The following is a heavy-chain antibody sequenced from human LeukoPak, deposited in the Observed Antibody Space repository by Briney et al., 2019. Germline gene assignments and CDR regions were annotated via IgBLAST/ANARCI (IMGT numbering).Heavy chain of an antibody. CDR2: ISGTSNTI. CDR3: ARDPPSTYYESSGYPDY. D-gene: IGHD3-22*01. Sequence: GGSLRLSRAASGFTFSTYTMNWVRQAPGKGLEWLSSISGTSNTIYYADSVRGRFTVSRDNAKSSLYLQMNSLRADDTAVYYCARDPPSTYYESSGYPDYWGQGTLLTVSS. CDR1: GFTFSTYT. J-gene: IGHJ4*02. V-gene: IGHV3-48*01.